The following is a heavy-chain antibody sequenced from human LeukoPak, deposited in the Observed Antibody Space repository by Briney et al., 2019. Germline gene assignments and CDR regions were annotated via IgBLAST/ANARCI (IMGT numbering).Heavy chain of an antibody. CDR1: GFTFSSYA. J-gene: IGHJ4*02. V-gene: IGHV3-23*01. Sequence: GGSLRHSCAASGFTFSSYAMSWVRQAPGKGLEWVSGISGSGDNTYYADSVKGRFTISRDNSKNTLYVQVNSLGTEDTAAYYCAKGGSYFGRFDYWGQGTLVTVSS. CDR2: ISGSGDNT. CDR3: AKGGSYFGRFDY. D-gene: IGHD1-26*01.